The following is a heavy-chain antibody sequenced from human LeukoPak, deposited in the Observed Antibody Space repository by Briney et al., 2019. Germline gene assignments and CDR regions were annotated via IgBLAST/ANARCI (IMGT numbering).Heavy chain of an antibody. CDR1: GGSISSSSYY. Sequence: SETLSLTCTVSGGSISSSSYYWGWIRQPPGKGLEWIGSIYYGGSTYYNPSLKSRVTISVDTSKDQFSLKLSSVTAADTAVYYCARVSRYSYGYVYDYWGQGTLVTVSS. V-gene: IGHV4-39*07. D-gene: IGHD5-18*01. CDR3: ARVSRYSYGYVYDY. J-gene: IGHJ4*02. CDR2: IYYGGST.